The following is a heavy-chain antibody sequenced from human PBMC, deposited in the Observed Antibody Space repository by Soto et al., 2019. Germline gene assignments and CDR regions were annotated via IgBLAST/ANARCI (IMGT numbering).Heavy chain of an antibody. CDR1: GGSISSGDYY. J-gene: IGHJ3*02. V-gene: IGHV4-30-4*01. Sequence: SETLSLTCTVPGGSISSGDYYWSWIRQPPGKGLEWIGYIYYSGSTYYNPSLKSRVTISVDTSKNQFSLKLSSVTAADTAAYYCARDYYDSSGPMPGAFDIWGQGTMVTVSS. CDR2: IYYSGST. CDR3: ARDYYDSSGPMPGAFDI. D-gene: IGHD3-22*01.